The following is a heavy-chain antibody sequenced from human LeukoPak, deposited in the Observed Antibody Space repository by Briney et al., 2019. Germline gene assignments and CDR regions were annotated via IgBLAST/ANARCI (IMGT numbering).Heavy chain of an antibody. J-gene: IGHJ3*02. CDR1: GFNFSSYD. CDR2: ISSGSSTK. CDR3: AGSVGASGGDAFDI. V-gene: IGHV3-48*02. D-gene: IGHD1-26*01. Sequence: PGGSLRLSCAASGFNFSSYDMNWVRQAPGKGLEWVSYISSGSSTKHYADSVKGRFTISRDNAKNSLYLQMKSLRDEDTAVYYCAGSVGASGGDAFDIWGQGTMVTVSS.